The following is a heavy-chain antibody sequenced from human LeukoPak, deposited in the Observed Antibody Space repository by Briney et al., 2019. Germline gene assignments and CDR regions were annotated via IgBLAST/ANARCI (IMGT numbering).Heavy chain of an antibody. CDR2: IISSNSYT. J-gene: IGHJ6*02. CDR1: GFTFSDYY. D-gene: IGHD3-9*01. Sequence: KPGVSLRLSCAASGFTFSDYYMSWIRQAPGKGLEWVSYIISSNSYTINADSVKGRFTVSRDNAKNSLYLQMNSLRAEDTAVYYCARDRALRYFDWLSQGPSNYYYGMDVWGQGTTVTV. V-gene: IGHV3-11*05. CDR3: ARDRALRYFDWLSQGPSNYYYGMDV.